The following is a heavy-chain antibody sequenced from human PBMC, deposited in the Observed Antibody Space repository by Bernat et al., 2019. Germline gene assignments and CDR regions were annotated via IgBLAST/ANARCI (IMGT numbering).Heavy chain of an antibody. CDR1: GFTFSSYA. CDR2: ISYDGSNK. V-gene: IGHV3-30-3*01. Sequence: QVQLVESGGGVVQPGRSLRLSCAASGFTFSSYAMHWVRQAPGKGLEWVAVISYDGSNKYYADSVKGRFTISRDNSKNTLYLQMNSLRAEDTAVYYCARGEAAPYDSEYFQHWGQGTLVTVSS. J-gene: IGHJ1*01. CDR3: ARGEAAPYDSEYFQH. D-gene: IGHD3-16*01.